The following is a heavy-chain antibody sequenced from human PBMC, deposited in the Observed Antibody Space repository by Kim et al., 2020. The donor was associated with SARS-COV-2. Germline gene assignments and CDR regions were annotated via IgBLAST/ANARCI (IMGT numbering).Heavy chain of an antibody. CDR1: GGSISSYY. CDR3: ARDGAAAGTGGRGYYYYGMDV. D-gene: IGHD6-13*01. V-gene: IGHV4-59*01. CDR2: IYYSGST. Sequence: SETLSLTCTVSGGSISSYYWSWIRQPPGKGLEWIGYIYYSGSTNYNPSLKSRVTISVDTSKNQFSLKLSSVTAADTAVYYCARDGAAAGTGGRGYYYYGMDVWGQGTTVTVSS. J-gene: IGHJ6*02.